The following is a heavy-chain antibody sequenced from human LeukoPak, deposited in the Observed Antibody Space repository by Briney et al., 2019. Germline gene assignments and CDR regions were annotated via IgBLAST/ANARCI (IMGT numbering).Heavy chain of an antibody. CDR3: ARDYYDFWSGYYFDY. D-gene: IGHD3-3*01. CDR1: GFTFSSYA. V-gene: IGHV3-23*01. J-gene: IGHJ4*02. CDR2: ISGSGGST. Sequence: GGSLRLSCAASGFTFSSYAMSWVRQAPGKGLEWVSAISGSGGSTNYADSVKGRFTISRDNSKNTLYLQMNSLRAEDTAVYYCARDYYDFWSGYYFDYWGQGTLVTVSS.